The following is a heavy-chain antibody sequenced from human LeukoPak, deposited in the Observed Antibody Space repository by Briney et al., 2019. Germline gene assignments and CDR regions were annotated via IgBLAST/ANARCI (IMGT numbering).Heavy chain of an antibody. D-gene: IGHD3-22*01. CDR2: ISGSGGST. CDR3: AKGDTYYYDSSGYTFDY. V-gene: IGHV3-23*01. CDR1: GYTFSSYA. J-gene: IGHJ4*02. Sequence: SCKASGYTFSSYAMSWVRQAPGKGLEWVSAISGSGGSTYYADSVKGRFTISRDNSKNTLYLQMNSLRAEDTAVYYCAKGDTYYYDSSGYTFDYWGQGTLVTVSS.